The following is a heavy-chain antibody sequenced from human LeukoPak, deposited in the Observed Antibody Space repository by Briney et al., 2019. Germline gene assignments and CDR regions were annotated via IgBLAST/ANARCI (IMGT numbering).Heavy chain of an antibody. CDR3: ARGFSDFWSGYISHFDY. D-gene: IGHD3-3*01. CDR1: GGSISSSSYY. Sequence: SETLSLTCTVSGGSISSSSYYWGWIRQPPGKGLEWIGEINHSGSTNYNPSLKSRVTISVDTSKNQFSLKLSSVTAADTAVYYCARGFSDFWSGYISHFDYWGQGTLVTVSS. CDR2: INHSGST. J-gene: IGHJ4*02. V-gene: IGHV4-39*07.